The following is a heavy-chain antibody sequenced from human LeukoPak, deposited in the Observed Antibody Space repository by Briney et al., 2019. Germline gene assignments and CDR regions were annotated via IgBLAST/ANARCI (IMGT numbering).Heavy chain of an antibody. CDR1: GYTFTSYD. CDR2: MNPNSGNT. J-gene: IGHJ4*02. CDR3: VRSPGDGVDFDY. V-gene: IGHV1-8*01. Sequence: ASVKVSCKASGYTFTSYDINWVRQATGQGLEWMGWMNPNSGNTGYAQKFQGRVTMTRNTSISTAYMELSSLRSEDTAVYYCVRSPGDGVDFDYWGQGTLVTVSS. D-gene: IGHD3-10*01.